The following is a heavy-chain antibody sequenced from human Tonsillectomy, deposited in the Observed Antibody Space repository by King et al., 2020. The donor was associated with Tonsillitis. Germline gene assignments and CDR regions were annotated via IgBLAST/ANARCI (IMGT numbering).Heavy chain of an antibody. CDR2: ISSSSSYI. CDR3: ASFFHRPEYSSSFY. V-gene: IGHV3-21*01. Sequence: VQLVESGGGLVKPGGSLRLSCAASGFTFSSYSMNWVRQAPGKGLEWVSSISSSSSYIYYADSVKGRFTISRDNAKNSLYLQMNSLRAEDTAVYYCASFFHRPEYSSSFYWGQGTLVTVSS. D-gene: IGHD6-6*01. CDR1: GFTFSSYS. J-gene: IGHJ4*02.